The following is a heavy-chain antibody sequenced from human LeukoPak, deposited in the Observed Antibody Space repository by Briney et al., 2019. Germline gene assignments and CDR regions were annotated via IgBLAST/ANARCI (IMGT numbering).Heavy chain of an antibody. V-gene: IGHV4-34*01. Sequence: SETLSLTCSVSGGSFSGYCWSWIRQPPGKGLEWIGEIKHSGNTNYNPSLKTRVTISLDRSKDQFSLKLTSVTAADTAVYYCTRGKPETVFDSWGRGTLITVSS. CDR2: IKHSGNT. CDR1: GGSFSGYC. CDR3: TRGKPETVFDS. J-gene: IGHJ4*01.